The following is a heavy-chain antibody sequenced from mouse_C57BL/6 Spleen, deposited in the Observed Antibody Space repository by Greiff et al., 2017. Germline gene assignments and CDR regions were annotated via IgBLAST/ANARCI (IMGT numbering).Heavy chain of an antibody. D-gene: IGHD2-4*01. V-gene: IGHV8-8*01. CDR1: GSSLSTVGLG. CDR3: ARKGDYYYAMDY. J-gene: IGHJ4*01. CDR2: IWWDDDK. Sequence: LQQSGPGILQPSQTLSLTCPFFGSSLSTVGLGVGGIRQPSGKVLEWLAHIWWDDDKYYNPALKSRLTISKDTSKNQVFLQIANVDTADTATYYCARKGDYYYAMDYWGQGTSVTVSS.